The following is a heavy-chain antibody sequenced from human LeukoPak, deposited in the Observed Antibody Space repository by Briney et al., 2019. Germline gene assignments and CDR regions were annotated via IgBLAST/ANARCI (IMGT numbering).Heavy chain of an antibody. D-gene: IGHD3-10*01. CDR1: GFTFSDYY. Sequence: PGGSLRLSCGASGFTFSDYYMSWIRQAPGKGLEWVSAISGSGGSTYYGDSVKGRFTISRDNSKNTLYLQMNSLRAEDTAVYYCATPVRQGSDPSLYYYYMDVWGKGTTVTISS. CDR3: ATPVRQGSDPSLYYYYMDV. CDR2: ISGSGGST. J-gene: IGHJ6*03. V-gene: IGHV3-23*01.